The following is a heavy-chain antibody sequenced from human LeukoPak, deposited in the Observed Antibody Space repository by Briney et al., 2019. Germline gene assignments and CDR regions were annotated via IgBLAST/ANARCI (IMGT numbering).Heavy chain of an antibody. Sequence: GGSLRLSCAASGFTFDDYAMHWVRQAPGKGLEWVSGISWNSGSIGYADSVKDRFTISRDNAKNSLYLQMNSLRAEDTALYYCAKDISSCGGDCPDAFDIWGQGTMVTVSS. V-gene: IGHV3-9*01. CDR1: GFTFDDYA. J-gene: IGHJ3*02. D-gene: IGHD2-21*02. CDR2: ISWNSGSI. CDR3: AKDISSCGGDCPDAFDI.